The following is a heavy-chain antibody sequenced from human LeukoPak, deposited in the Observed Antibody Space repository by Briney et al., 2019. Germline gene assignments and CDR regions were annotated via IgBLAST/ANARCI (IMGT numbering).Heavy chain of an antibody. Sequence: GGSLRLSCATSGFTFSIYSMNWIRQAPGKGLEWVASISDSSVHILYADSVKGRFTMSRDNAKNSLYLQMDSLRVEDTAVYYCARDSSPTSSYGSGSYVFLGDWGQGAQVTVSS. D-gene: IGHD3-10*01. J-gene: IGHJ4*02. V-gene: IGHV3-21*01. CDR3: ARDSSPTSSYGSGSYVFLGD. CDR2: ISDSSVHI. CDR1: GFTFSIYS.